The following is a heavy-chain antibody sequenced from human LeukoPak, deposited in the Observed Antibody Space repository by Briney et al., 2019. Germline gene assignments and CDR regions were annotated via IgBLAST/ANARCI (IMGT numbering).Heavy chain of an antibody. CDR3: ARVLAGYSSSWYPGY. D-gene: IGHD6-13*01. Sequence: ASVTVSCTASGYTFTVYYMHWVRQAPGQGLEWMGWINPNSGGTNYAQKFQGRVTMTRDTSISTAYMELSRLRSDDTAVYYCARVLAGYSSSWYPGYWGQGTLVTVSS. J-gene: IGHJ4*02. V-gene: IGHV1-2*02. CDR1: GYTFTVYY. CDR2: INPNSGGT.